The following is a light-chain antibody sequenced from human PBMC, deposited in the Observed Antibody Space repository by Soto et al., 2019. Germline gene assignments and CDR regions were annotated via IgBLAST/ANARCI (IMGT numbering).Light chain of an antibody. CDR1: QGLVYSDGNTY. Sequence: DVVMTQSPLSLPVTLGQPASISCRSSQGLVYSDGNTYLHWFQQRPGQSPRRLIHKVSIRDSGVPDRFSGSGSGTDFTLTISRLEPEDFAMYYCQQYGYLVTFGGGTKVDIK. CDR2: KVS. V-gene: IGKV2-30*01. J-gene: IGKJ4*01. CDR3: QQYGYLVT.